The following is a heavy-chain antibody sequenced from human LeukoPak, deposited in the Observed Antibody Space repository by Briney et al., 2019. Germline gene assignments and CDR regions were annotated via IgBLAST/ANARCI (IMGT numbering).Heavy chain of an antibody. D-gene: IGHD1-26*01. CDR1: GYTFTGYY. V-gene: IGHV1-2*02. Sequence: ASVRVSCKASGYTFTGYYMHWVRQAPGQGLEWMGWINPNSGGTNYAQKFQGRVTMTRDTSISTAYMELSRLRSDDTAVYYCARVFGGYSGGYSDWGQGTLVTVSS. J-gene: IGHJ4*02. CDR2: INPNSGGT. CDR3: ARVFGGYSGGYSD.